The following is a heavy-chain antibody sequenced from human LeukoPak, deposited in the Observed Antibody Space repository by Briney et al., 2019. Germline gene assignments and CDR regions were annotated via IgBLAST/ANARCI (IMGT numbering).Heavy chain of an antibody. Sequence: SETLSLTCTVSGGSISSSSYYWGWIRQPPGKGLEWIGSIYYSGSTYYDPSLKSRVTISVDTSKNQLSLKLSSVTAADTAVYYCARQIRRYGDNRDASDIWGQGTMVTVSS. J-gene: IGHJ3*02. CDR1: GGSISSSSYY. D-gene: IGHD4-17*01. V-gene: IGHV4-39*01. CDR3: ARQIRRYGDNRDASDI. CDR2: IYYSGST.